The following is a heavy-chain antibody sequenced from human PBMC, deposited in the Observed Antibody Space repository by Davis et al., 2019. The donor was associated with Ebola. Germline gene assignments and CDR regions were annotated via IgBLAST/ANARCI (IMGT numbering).Heavy chain of an antibody. CDR1: GYTFNTYW. V-gene: IGHV5-51*01. CDR2: IYPGDSHA. J-gene: IGHJ4*02. Sequence: GESLKISCTGSGYTFNTYWIAWVRQMPGRGLEWMGIIYPGDSHARYCPSFQGQVTISADKSINTAYLQWSSLKASDTAMYYCARLGYCSGGSCYFFDYWGQGTLVTVSS. D-gene: IGHD2-15*01. CDR3: ARLGYCSGGSCYFFDY.